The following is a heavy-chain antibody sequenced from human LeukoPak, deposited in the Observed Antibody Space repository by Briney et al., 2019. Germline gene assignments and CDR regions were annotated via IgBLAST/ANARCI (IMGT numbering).Heavy chain of an antibody. Sequence: GGSLRLSCAASGFTVSSYGMHWVRQAPGKGLEWVAVISYDGSNKYYADSVKGRFTISRDNSKNTLYLQMNSLRAEDTAVYYCAKDAKINWNDNYFDYWGQGTLVTASS. CDR1: GFTVSSYG. CDR3: AKDAKINWNDNYFDY. D-gene: IGHD1-20*01. CDR2: ISYDGSNK. J-gene: IGHJ4*02. V-gene: IGHV3-30*18.